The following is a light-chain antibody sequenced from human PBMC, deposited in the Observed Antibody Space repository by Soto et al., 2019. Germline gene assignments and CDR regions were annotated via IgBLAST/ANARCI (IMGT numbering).Light chain of an antibody. J-gene: IGKJ1*01. CDR2: GAS. CDR1: QSVSSN. V-gene: IGKV3-15*01. Sequence: EIVMTQSPAPLSVSPGERATLSCRASQSVSSNLAWYQQKPGQAPRLLIYGASTRATGIPARFSGSGSGTEFTLTISSLQSEDFAVYYCQQYNNWGTFGQGTKVEIK. CDR3: QQYNNWGT.